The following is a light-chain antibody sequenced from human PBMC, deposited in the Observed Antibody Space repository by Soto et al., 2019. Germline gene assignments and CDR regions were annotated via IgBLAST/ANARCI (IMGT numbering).Light chain of an antibody. V-gene: IGLV2-23*01. J-gene: IGLJ1*01. Sequence: QSALTQPASVSGSPGQSITISCTGTSSDVGSYNLVSWYQQQPGKAPKLMIYDGSKRPSGVSHHFSGSKSGNTASLTISGLLAEDEAYYYCCSYAGTNTYLFGSGTKLTVL. CDR3: CSYAGTNTYL. CDR1: SSDVGSYNL. CDR2: DGS.